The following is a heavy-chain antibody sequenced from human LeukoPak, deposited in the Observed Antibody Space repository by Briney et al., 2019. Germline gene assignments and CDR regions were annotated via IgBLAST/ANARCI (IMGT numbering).Heavy chain of an antibody. D-gene: IGHD3-10*02. J-gene: IGHJ6*04. CDR1: GFTFSSYG. CDR3: AELGITMIGGV. Sequence: PGGSLRLSCAASGFTFSSYGMSWVRQAPGKGLEWVSSISISSSYIYYADSVKGRFTIFRDNAKNSLYLQMNSLRAEDTAVYYCAELGITMIGGVWGKGTTVSISS. V-gene: IGHV3-21*01. CDR2: ISISSSYI.